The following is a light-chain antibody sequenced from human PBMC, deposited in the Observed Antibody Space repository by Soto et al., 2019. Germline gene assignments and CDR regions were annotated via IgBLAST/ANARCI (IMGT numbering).Light chain of an antibody. V-gene: IGKV1-33*01. CDR1: QDISNY. J-gene: IGKJ4*01. CDR3: QQYENLPLT. CDR2: DAS. Sequence: DIQMTQSPSSLSASVGDRVTITCQASQDISNYLNWYQQKPGKAPKLLIYDASHLEAGVPSRFSGGGSGTDFTFTVSSLQPEDIATYYCQQYENLPLTFGGGTKVEIK.